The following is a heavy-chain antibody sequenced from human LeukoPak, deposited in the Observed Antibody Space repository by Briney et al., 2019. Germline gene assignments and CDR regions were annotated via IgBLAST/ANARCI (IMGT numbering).Heavy chain of an antibody. J-gene: IGHJ4*02. CDR2: IIPIFGTA. V-gene: IGHV1-69*05. Sequence: SVKVSCKASGGTFSSYAISWVRQAPGQGLEWMGRIIPIFGTANYAQKFQGRVTITTDESTSTAYMELSSLRSEDTAVYYCARADEVVVRGVYFDYWGQGTLVTVSS. D-gene: IGHD2-15*01. CDR3: ARADEVVVRGVYFDY. CDR1: GGTFSSYA.